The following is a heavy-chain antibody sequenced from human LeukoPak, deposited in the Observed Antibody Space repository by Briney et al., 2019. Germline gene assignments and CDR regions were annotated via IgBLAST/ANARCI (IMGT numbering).Heavy chain of an antibody. J-gene: IGHJ4*02. Sequence: GGSLRLSCAASGFTFSSYGMHWVRQAPGKGLEWVAVIWYDGSNKYYADSVKGRFTISRDNSKNTLYLQMNSLRAEDTAVYYCAISKARITMKDPFDYWGQGTLVTVSS. V-gene: IGHV3-33*01. CDR1: GFTFSSYG. D-gene: IGHD3-22*01. CDR2: IWYDGSNK. CDR3: AISKARITMKDPFDY.